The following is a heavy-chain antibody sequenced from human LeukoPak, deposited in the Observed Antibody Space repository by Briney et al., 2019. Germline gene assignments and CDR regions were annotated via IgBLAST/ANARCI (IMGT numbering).Heavy chain of an antibody. CDR1: GFTFSDYY. J-gene: IGHJ4*02. V-gene: IGHV3-11*01. CDR2: ISSSGSTI. D-gene: IGHD2-21*02. CDR3: ARTPGAYCGGDCYSGWFDY. Sequence: PGGSLRLSCAASGFTFSDYYMSWIHQAPGKGLEWVSYISSSGSTIYYADSVKGRFTISRDNAKNSLYLQMNSLRAEDTAVYYCARTPGAYCGGDCYSGWFDYWGQGTLVTVSS.